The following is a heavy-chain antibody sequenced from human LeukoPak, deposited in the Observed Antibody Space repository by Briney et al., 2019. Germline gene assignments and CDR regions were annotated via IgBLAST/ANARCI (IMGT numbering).Heavy chain of an antibody. CDR3: ARRQSIYYDSSGYYY. V-gene: IGHV1-69*06. CDR1: GGTFSSYA. CDR2: IIPIFGTA. D-gene: IGHD3-22*01. Sequence: SVKVSCKASGGTFSSYAISWVRQAPGQGLEWMGGIIPIFGTANYAQKFQGRVTITADKSTSTAYMELSSLRSEDTAVYYCARRQSIYYDSSGYYYWGQGTLVTVSS. J-gene: IGHJ4*02.